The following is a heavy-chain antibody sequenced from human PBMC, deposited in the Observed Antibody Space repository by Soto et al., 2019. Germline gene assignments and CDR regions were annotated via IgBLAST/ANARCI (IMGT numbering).Heavy chain of an antibody. CDR1: GYSFTSYW. V-gene: IGHV5-10-1*01. Sequence: GESLKISCKGSGYSFTSYWISWVRQMPGKGLEWMGRIDPSDSYTNYSPSFQGHVTISADKSISTAYLQWSSLKASDTAMYYCARLQPAAGNNDLTFDYWGQGTLVTVSS. CDR2: IDPSDSYT. J-gene: IGHJ4*02. CDR3: ARLQPAAGNNDLTFDY. D-gene: IGHD6-13*01.